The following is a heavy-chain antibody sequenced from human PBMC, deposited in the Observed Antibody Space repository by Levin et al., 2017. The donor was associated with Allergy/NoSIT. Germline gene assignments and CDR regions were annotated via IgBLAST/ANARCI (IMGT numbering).Heavy chain of an antibody. V-gene: IGHV2-70*01. CDR3: ARTLSSGWYYFDY. J-gene: IGHJ4*02. CDR1: GFSLSTGIMC. Sequence: SGPTLAKPTQTLTLTCTFSGFSLSTGIMCVSWIRQPPGKALEWLALIDWDDDNYYSTSLKTRLTISKDTSKNQVVLTMTNMEPVDTATYYCARTLSSGWYYFDYWGQGTLVTVSS. D-gene: IGHD6-19*01. CDR2: IDWDDDN.